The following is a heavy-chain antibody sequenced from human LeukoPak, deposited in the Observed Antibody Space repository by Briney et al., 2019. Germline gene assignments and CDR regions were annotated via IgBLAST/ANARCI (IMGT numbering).Heavy chain of an antibody. J-gene: IGHJ6*02. CDR2: IYSGGST. V-gene: IGHV3-66*01. CDR3: AREGVGATYNYYGMDV. D-gene: IGHD1-26*01. Sequence: GGSLRLSCAASGFTVSSNYMSWVRQAPGKGLEWVSVIYSGGSTYYADSVKGRFTISRDNSKNTLYLQMNSLRAEDTAVYYCAREGVGATYNYYGMDVWGQGTTVTVSS. CDR1: GFTVSSNY.